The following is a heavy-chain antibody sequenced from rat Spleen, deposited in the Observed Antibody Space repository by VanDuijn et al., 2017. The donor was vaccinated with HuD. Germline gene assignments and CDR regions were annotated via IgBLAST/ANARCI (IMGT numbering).Heavy chain of an antibody. CDR1: GFSLTRYH. J-gene: IGHJ2*01. D-gene: IGHD1-10*01. Sequence: QVQLKESGPGLVQPSQTLSLTCTVSGFSLTRYHVSWVRQPPGKGLEWMGVIWTGGTTPYNSALKSRLSISRDTSKSQVFLKMNSLQTEDTAIYYCTRDPWRTKFDYWGQGVMVTVSS. CDR2: IWTGGTT. V-gene: IGHV2-43*01. CDR3: TRDPWRTKFDY.